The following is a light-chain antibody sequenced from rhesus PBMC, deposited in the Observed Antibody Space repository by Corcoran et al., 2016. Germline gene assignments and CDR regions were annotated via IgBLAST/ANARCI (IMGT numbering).Light chain of an antibody. J-gene: IGKJ1*01. CDR3: GQGTHWPWT. Sequence: DVVMTQSPLSLPITPGQPASISCRSSQSLVHSDGNTYLSWYQQKPGQPPRLLIYKVSNRYSGVPDRSSGSGAGTYFTLKISRVEAEDVGVYYCGQGTHWPWTFGQGTKVEIK. CDR1: QSLVHSDGNTY. CDR2: KVS. V-gene: IGKV2-64*02.